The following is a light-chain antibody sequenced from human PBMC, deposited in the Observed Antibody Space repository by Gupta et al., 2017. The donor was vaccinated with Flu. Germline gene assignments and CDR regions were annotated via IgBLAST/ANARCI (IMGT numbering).Light chain of an antibody. CDR1: QGIRDD. Sequence: AMQITRSPSSLSASIGDRVTSTCRARQGIRDDLGWYQQKPGEAPKVLIFAASNLRSGVPSSFSGIGSGTEFTLTISSLQPEEFATYYCRQEDTCPRTFGQGTRLEIK. CDR2: AAS. V-gene: IGKV1-6*02. J-gene: IGKJ2*01. CDR3: RQEDTCPRT.